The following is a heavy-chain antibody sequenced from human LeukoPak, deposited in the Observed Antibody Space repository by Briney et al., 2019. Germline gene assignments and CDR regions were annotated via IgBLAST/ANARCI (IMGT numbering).Heavy chain of an antibody. V-gene: IGHV3-30-3*01. CDR1: GFTFSSYA. D-gene: IGHD5-12*01. CDR3: AREGIVATSYYYYYGMDV. CDR2: ISYDGSNK. J-gene: IGHJ6*02. Sequence: GGSLRFSCAASGFTFSSYAMHWVRQAPGKGLEWVAVISYDGSNKYYADSVKGRFTISRDNSKNTLYLQMNSLRAEDTAVYYCAREGIVATSYYYYYGMDVWGQGTTVTVSS.